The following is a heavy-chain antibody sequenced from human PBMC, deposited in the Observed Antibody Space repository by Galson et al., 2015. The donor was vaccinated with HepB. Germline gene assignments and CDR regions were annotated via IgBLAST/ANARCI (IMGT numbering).Heavy chain of an antibody. Sequence: SLRLSCAASGFTFSSYSMNWVRQAPGKGLEWVSYISSSSSTIYYADSVKGRFTISRDNAKNSLYLQMNSLRAEDTAVYYCARGGIAARNPFDYWGQGTLVTVSS. CDR2: ISSSSSTI. J-gene: IGHJ4*02. CDR3: ARGGIAARNPFDY. D-gene: IGHD6-13*01. CDR1: GFTFSSYS. V-gene: IGHV3-48*04.